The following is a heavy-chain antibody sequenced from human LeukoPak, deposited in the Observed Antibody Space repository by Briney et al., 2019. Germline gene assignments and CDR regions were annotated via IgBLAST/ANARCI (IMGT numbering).Heavy chain of an antibody. J-gene: IGHJ5*02. CDR2: INNSGST. Sequence: GSLRLSCAASGFTVSSNYMSWVRQAPGKGLEWIGQINNSGSTNYNPSLKSRVTISVHTSKNQFSLKLSSVTAADTAVYYCARGRRRSSSSWYPVWFDPWGQGTLVTVSS. D-gene: IGHD6-13*01. CDR3: ARGRRRSSSSWYPVWFDP. CDR1: GFTVSSNY. V-gene: IGHV4-34*01.